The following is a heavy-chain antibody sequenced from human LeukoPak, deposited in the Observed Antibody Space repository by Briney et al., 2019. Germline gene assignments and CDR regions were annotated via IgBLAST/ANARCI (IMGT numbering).Heavy chain of an antibody. CDR1: GFTFIRYA. D-gene: IGHD5-24*01. J-gene: IGHJ4*02. Sequence: PGGSLRLSCSASGFTFIRYAMSWVRQAPGKGLEWVSAISGTGASTYYADSVKGRFTISRDNSKNTLFLQLGSLRAEDTAVYYCVKDRRLFALDGYNPQLFDYWGQGALVTVSS. V-gene: IGHV3-23*01. CDR3: VKDRRLFALDGYNPQLFDY. CDR2: ISGTGAST.